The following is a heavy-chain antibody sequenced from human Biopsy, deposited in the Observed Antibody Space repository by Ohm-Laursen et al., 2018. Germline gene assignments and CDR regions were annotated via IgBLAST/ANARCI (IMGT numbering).Heavy chain of an antibody. J-gene: IGHJ3*02. D-gene: IGHD2-15*01. CDR2: ISSSSSHV. V-gene: IGHV3-21*01. CDR3: ARVRCSGGGCYQRHDAFEI. Sequence: SLRLSCAVSGFTLATYSMNWVRQAPGKGLEWVSSISSSSSHVYYAESLRGRFTTSRDNAKNSLSLQMNSLRAEDTAIYYCARVRCSGGGCYQRHDAFEIWGQGTMVAVSS. CDR1: GFTLATYS.